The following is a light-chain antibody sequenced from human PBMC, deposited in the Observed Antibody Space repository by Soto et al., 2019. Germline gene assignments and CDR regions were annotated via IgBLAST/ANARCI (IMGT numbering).Light chain of an antibody. CDR3: HQYDTIVQT. J-gene: IGKJ1*01. Sequence: IVWTQSRFTLSLSPGERATLSCRASQSVRNSLLAWYQQKPGQPPRLLIYDASTRATATPERFSGSGSGTDFTLTISRLEPEDFAVYYCHQYDTIVQTFGQGTKVDIK. CDR1: QSVRNSL. V-gene: IGKV3-20*01. CDR2: DAS.